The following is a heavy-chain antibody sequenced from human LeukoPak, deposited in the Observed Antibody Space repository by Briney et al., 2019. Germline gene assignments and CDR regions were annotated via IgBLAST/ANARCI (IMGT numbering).Heavy chain of an antibody. CDR3: AKDDSSR. CDR1: GFIFSNYA. Sequence: GGSLRLSCAVSGFIFSNYAMSWVRQAPGKGLEWVSSISGSGDATKYADSVMGRFTISRDNSKNTLYLQMNSLRAEDTAVYYCAKDDSSRWGQGTLVTVSS. D-gene: IGHD6-13*01. J-gene: IGHJ4*02. CDR2: ISGSGDAT. V-gene: IGHV3-23*01.